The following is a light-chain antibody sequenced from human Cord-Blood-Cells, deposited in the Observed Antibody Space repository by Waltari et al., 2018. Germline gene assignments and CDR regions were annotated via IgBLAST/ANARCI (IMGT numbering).Light chain of an antibody. J-gene: IGKJ1*01. CDR2: DAS. V-gene: IGKV1-5*01. CDR1: QSISSW. Sequence: DIQMTQSPSTLSASVGDRVTITCRASQSISSWLARYQQKPGKAPKTLIYDASSLESGVPSRFSGSGSGTEFTLTISSLQPDEFATYYCQQYNSYWTFGQGTKVEIK. CDR3: QQYNSYWT.